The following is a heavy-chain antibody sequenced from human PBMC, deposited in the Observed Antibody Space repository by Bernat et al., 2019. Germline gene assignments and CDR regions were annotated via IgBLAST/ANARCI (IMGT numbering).Heavy chain of an antibody. CDR1: GGSFSGYY. CDR2: INHSGST. J-gene: IGHJ5*02. CDR3: ARGPLGDLWSGYYPTFDP. Sequence: QVQLQQWGAGLLKPSETLSLTCAVYGGSFSGYYWSWIRQPPGKGLEWIGEINHSGSTNYNPSLKSRVTISVDTSKNQFSLKLSSVAAADTAVYYCARGPLGDLWSGYYPTFDPWGQGTLVTVSS. D-gene: IGHD3-3*01. V-gene: IGHV4-34*01.